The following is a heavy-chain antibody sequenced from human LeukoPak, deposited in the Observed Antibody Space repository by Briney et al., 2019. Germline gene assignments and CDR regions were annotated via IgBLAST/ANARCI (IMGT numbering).Heavy chain of an antibody. Sequence: PSETLSLTCTVSGYSISSGYYWGWIRQSPGKGLEGIGSIYNSGSTYYNPSLKRRVTISIDTSKNQFSLRLNSVTAADTAVYYCAREKIGYYDGSGRGWFDPWGQGTLVTVSS. J-gene: IGHJ5*02. CDR2: IYNSGST. V-gene: IGHV4-38-2*02. CDR3: AREKIGYYDGSGRGWFDP. CDR1: GYSISSGYY. D-gene: IGHD3-22*01.